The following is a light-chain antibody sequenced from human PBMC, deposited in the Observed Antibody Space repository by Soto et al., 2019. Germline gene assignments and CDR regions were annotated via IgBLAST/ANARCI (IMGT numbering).Light chain of an antibody. CDR1: PGISTY. CDR2: DAS. Sequence: DIPLTQSPSFLYASVGDRVTITCRASPGISTYLAWYQQRPGKAPKLLIYDASTLQRGVPSRFSGSRSGTEFTLTISSLQPEDLATYYCQQLNGYVALTFGGGTKVEI. V-gene: IGKV1-9*01. CDR3: QQLNGYVALT. J-gene: IGKJ4*01.